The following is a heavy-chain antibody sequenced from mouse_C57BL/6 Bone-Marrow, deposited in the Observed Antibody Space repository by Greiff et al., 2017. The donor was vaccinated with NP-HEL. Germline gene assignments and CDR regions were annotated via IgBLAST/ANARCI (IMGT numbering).Heavy chain of an antibody. J-gene: IGHJ1*03. V-gene: IGHV5-15*01. Sequence: EVHLVESGGGLVQPGGSLKLSCAASGFTFSDYGMAWVRQAPRKGPEWVAFISNLAYSIYYADTVTDRFTISRENAKNTLYLEMSSLRSEDTAMYYCARQGYYGKNWYFDVWGTGTTVTVSS. CDR3: ARQGYYGKNWYFDV. D-gene: IGHD1-1*01. CDR1: GFTFSDYG. CDR2: ISNLAYSI.